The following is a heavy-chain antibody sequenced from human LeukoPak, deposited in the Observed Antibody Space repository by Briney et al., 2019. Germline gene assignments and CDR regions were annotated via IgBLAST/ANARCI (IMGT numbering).Heavy chain of an antibody. CDR2: IKQDGSEK. V-gene: IGHV3-7*01. Sequence: TGGSLRLSCAASGFTFSSYWMSWVRQAPGKGLEWVANIKQDGSEKYYVDSVKGRFTISRDNAKNSLYLQMNSLRAEDTAVYYCARDNPRVPKRFGGMDVWGQGTTVTVSS. CDR1: GFTFSSYW. D-gene: IGHD1-1*01. J-gene: IGHJ6*02. CDR3: ARDNPRVPKRFGGMDV.